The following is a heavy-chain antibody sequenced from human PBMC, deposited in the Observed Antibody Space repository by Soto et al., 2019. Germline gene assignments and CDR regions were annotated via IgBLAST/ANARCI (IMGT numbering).Heavy chain of an antibody. V-gene: IGHV1-18*01. CDR3: ARERDFWSGYYNYYMDV. D-gene: IGHD3-3*01. Sequence: GASVKVSCKASGYTFTSYGISWVRQAPGQGLEWMGWISAYNGNTNYAQKLQGRVTMTRDTSTSTAYMELRSLRSEDTAVYYCARERDFWSGYYNYYMDVWGKGTTVTVSS. CDR2: ISAYNGNT. CDR1: GYTFTSYG. J-gene: IGHJ6*03.